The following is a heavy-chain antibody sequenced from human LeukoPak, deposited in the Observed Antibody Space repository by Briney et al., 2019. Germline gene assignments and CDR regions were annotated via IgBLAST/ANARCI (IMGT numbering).Heavy chain of an antibody. V-gene: IGHV3-9*01. J-gene: IGHJ4*02. CDR2: ISWNSGSI. D-gene: IGHD3-16*02. Sequence: GRSLRLSCAASGFTFDDYAMHWVRQAPGKGLEWVSGISWNSGSIGYADSVKGRFTISRDNAKNSLHLQMNSLRAEDTALYYCARVFTFGGVIANDYWGQGTLVTVSS. CDR3: ARVFTFGGVIANDY. CDR1: GFTFDDYA.